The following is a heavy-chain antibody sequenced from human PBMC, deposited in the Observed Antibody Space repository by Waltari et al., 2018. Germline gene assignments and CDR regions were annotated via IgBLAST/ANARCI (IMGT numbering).Heavy chain of an antibody. CDR2: IKQDGSEK. CDR1: GFSLSDYW. D-gene: IGHD3-10*01. V-gene: IGHV3-7*01. Sequence: DVQLVDSGGGLVQPGGSLRLSCAASGFSLSDYWMSWGRQAPGKGLERVATIKQDGSEKYYVDSVKGRFTISRDNAENSLDLQMNSLRVEDTAVYYCARGVGWFDPWGQGTLVTVSS. J-gene: IGHJ5*02. CDR3: ARGVGWFDP.